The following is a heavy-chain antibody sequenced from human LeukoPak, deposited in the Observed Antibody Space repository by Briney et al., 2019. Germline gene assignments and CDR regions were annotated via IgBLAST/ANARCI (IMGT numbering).Heavy chain of an antibody. V-gene: IGHV4-39*01. CDR3: ARQMNTVTADY. Sequence: SETLSLACTVSGGSISSSSYFWGWIRQPPGKGLEWIGSIFYSGSTYYNPSLNSRVTISIDTSKNQSSLRLSSVTAADTAVYYCARQMNTVTADYWGQGTLVTVSS. CDR2: IFYSGST. CDR1: GGSISSSSYF. D-gene: IGHD4-17*01. J-gene: IGHJ4*02.